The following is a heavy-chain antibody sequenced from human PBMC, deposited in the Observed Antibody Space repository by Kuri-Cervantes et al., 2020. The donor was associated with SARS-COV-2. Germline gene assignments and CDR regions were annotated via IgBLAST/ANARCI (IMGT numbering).Heavy chain of an antibody. J-gene: IGHJ6*03. CDR1: GYNFTTYG. D-gene: IGHD5-18*01. CDR3: ARDGYSHGVYYYYYLDV. V-gene: IGHV1-18*04. Sequence: ASVKVSCKASGYNFTTYGISWVRQAPGQGLEWMGWISGYNGNTYYAQKFQGRVTMTIDTSTTTAYMELRSLRSDDTAVYYCARDGYSHGVYYYYYLDVWGKGTTVTVSS. CDR2: ISGYNGNT.